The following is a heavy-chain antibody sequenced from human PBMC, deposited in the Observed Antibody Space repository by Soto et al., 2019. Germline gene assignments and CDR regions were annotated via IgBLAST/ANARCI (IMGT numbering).Heavy chain of an antibody. Sequence: PSETLSLTCTVSGGSISSYYWSWIRQPPGKGLEWIGYIYYSGSTNYNPSLKSRVTISVDTSKNQFSLKLSSVTAADTAVYYCARVGGSGSYHYYYGMDVWGQGTTVTVSS. D-gene: IGHD3-10*01. CDR3: ARVGGSGSYHYYYGMDV. J-gene: IGHJ6*02. CDR1: GGSISSYY. V-gene: IGHV4-59*01. CDR2: IYYSGST.